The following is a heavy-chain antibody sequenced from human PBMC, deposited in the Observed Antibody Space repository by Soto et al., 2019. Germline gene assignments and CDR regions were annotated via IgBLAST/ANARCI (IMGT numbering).Heavy chain of an antibody. V-gene: IGHV1-18*04. D-gene: IGHD2-15*01. CDR3: ARGLDLIGYCSGGSCSRLVWFDP. Sequence: ASVKVSCKASGYTFTSYGISWVRQAPGQGLEWMGWISAYNGNTNYAQKLQGRVTMTTDTFTSTAYMELRSLRSDDTAVYYCARGLDLIGYCSGGSCSRLVWFDPWGQGTLVTVSS. J-gene: IGHJ5*02. CDR1: GYTFTSYG. CDR2: ISAYNGNT.